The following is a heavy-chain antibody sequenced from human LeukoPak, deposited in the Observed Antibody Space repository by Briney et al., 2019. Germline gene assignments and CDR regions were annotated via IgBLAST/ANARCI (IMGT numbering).Heavy chain of an antibody. V-gene: IGHV4-4*09. J-gene: IGHJ4*02. CDR3: ARHDRGYSGYGSDY. CDR1: GGSISSYY. D-gene: IGHD5-12*01. CDR2: IYTSGST. Sequence: SETLSLTCTVSGGSISSYYWSWIRQPPGKGLEWIGYIYTSGSTNYNPSLKSRVTISVDTSKNQFSLKLSSVTAADTAVYYCARHDRGYSGYGSDYWGQGTLVTVSS.